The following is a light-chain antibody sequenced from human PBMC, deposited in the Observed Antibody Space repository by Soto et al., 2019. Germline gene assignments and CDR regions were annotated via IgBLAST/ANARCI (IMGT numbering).Light chain of an antibody. V-gene: IGKV1-39*01. CDR1: QSISSY. Sequence: DIQMTQSPSSLSASVGDRVTITCRASQSISSYLNWYQQKPGKAPKLLIYAASSLQSGVPSRFSGSGSGTDFTLTISSLQPECFATYYCQQSYSTPRTFGQGTKVEIK. J-gene: IGKJ1*01. CDR2: AAS. CDR3: QQSYSTPRT.